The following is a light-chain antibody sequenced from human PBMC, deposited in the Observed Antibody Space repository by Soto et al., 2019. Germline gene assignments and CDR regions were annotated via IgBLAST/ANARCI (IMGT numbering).Light chain of an antibody. CDR1: QSVSRN. V-gene: IGKV3-15*01. CDR3: QQYHNWPLT. CDR2: GTS. Sequence: ETVMTQSPATLSVSPGERTSLSCRAGQSVSRNLAWYQQKPGQTPRLLIYGTSTRATGVPARFSAIGSGTEFTLTISSLQSEDFGVYYCQQYHNWPLTFGGGTKVEI. J-gene: IGKJ4*01.